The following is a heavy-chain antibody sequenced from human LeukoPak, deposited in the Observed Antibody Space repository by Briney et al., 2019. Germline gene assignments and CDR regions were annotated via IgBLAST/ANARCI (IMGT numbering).Heavy chain of an antibody. J-gene: IGHJ4*02. CDR1: GLAFSSYA. Sequence: GGSLRLSCAASGLAFSSYAMSWVRQAPGKGLEWVSTISVASNTFYADSVKGRFTISRDNSKNTLYLQMNSLRAEDTAVYYCAKSHLSMGVYFDYWGQGTLVTVSS. CDR2: ISVASNT. CDR3: AKSHLSMGVYFDY. D-gene: IGHD2/OR15-2a*01. V-gene: IGHV3-23*01.